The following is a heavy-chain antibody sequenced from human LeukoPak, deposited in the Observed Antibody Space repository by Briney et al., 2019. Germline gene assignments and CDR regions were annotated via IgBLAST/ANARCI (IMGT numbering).Heavy chain of an antibody. CDR2: INHSGST. J-gene: IGHJ5*02. V-gene: IGHV4-34*01. CDR3: ARSVENWFDP. D-gene: IGHD1-1*01. CDR1: GGSFSGYY. Sequence: SETLSLTCAVYGGSFSGYYWSWIRQPPGKGLEWIGEINHSGSTNYNPSLKSRVTISVDTSKNQFSLKLSSVTAADTAVYYCARSVENWFDPWGQGTLVTVSS.